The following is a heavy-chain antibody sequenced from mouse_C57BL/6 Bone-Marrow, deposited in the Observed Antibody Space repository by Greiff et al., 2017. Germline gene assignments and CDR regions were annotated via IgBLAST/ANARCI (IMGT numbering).Heavy chain of an antibody. CDR1: GYNFTSYW. CDR3: ERVPYCNFYYWYFDV. V-gene: IGHV1-59*01. CDR2: IDPSDSYT. J-gene: IGHJ1*03. D-gene: IGHD2-1*01. Sequence: QVQLQQPGAELVRPGTSVKLSCKASGYNFTSYWMHWVKQRPGQGLEWIGVIDPSDSYTNYNQKFKGKATLTVDTSSSTAYMQLSSLTSEDSAVYFCERVPYCNFYYWYFDVWGTGTTVTVSS.